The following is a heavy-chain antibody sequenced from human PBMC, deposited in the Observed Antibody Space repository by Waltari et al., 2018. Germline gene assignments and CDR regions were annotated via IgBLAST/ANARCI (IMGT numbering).Heavy chain of an antibody. Sequence: QVQLVQSGAEVTKPGASVKVSCKASGYTFTGSYMHWVRQAPGQGLEWMGRINPNSGGTNYAQKFQGRVTMTRDTSISTAYMELSRLRSDDTAVYYCATYCSGGSCDSLFDYWGQGTLVTVSS. J-gene: IGHJ4*02. CDR1: GYTFTGSY. CDR3: ATYCSGGSCDSLFDY. V-gene: IGHV1-2*06. CDR2: INPNSGGT. D-gene: IGHD2-15*01.